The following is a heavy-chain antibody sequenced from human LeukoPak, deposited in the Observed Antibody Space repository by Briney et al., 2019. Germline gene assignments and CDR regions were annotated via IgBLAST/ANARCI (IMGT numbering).Heavy chain of an antibody. D-gene: IGHD4/OR15-4a*01. CDR2: IYFSGST. V-gene: IGHV4-59*11. J-gene: IGHJ4*02. Sequence: SETLSLTCAVSGGSITSHYWNWIRQPPGKELEWIGYIYFSGSTDYHPSLKGRVTISVDTSKNQFSLNLNSVTAADTAVYYCARERGAGGFDFWGQGALVTVSS. CDR3: ARERGAGGFDF. CDR1: GGSITSHY.